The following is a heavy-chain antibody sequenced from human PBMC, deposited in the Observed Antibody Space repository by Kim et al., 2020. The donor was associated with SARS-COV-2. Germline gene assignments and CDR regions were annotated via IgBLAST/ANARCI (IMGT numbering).Heavy chain of an antibody. CDR1: GGTFSSYA. CDR3: ARGYYYDSSGYFYFDY. V-gene: IGHV1-69*13. Sequence: SVKVSCKASGGTFSSYAISWVRQAPGQGLEWMGGIIPIFGTANYAQKFQGRVTITADESTSTAYMELSSLRSEDTAVYYCARGYYYDSSGYFYFDYWGQGTLVTVSS. CDR2: IIPIFGTA. D-gene: IGHD3-22*01. J-gene: IGHJ4*02.